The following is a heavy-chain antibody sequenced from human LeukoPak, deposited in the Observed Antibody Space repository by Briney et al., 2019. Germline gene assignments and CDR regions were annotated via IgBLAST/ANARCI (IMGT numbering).Heavy chain of an antibody. D-gene: IGHD6-19*01. CDR3: AKDGGYSSAWYPNDY. J-gene: IGHJ4*02. Sequence: GGSLRLSCAASGFTFSSYAMSWVRQAPGKGLEWVSAISGSGGSTYYADSVKGRFTISRDNSKNTLHLQMNSLRAEDTAVYYCAKDGGYSSAWYPNDYWGQGTLVTVSS. V-gene: IGHV3-23*01. CDR2: ISGSGGST. CDR1: GFTFSSYA.